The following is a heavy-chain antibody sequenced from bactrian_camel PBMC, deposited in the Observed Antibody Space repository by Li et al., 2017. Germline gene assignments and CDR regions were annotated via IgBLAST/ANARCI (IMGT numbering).Heavy chain of an antibody. Sequence: VQLVESGGDSVQAGGSLRLSCVASGFTSTNYCMGWFRQAPGKEREGVAAIDNAGRSSYADFVTRRFTISRDTAENALHLEMNMLKPEDTAKYYCAARKGPAWSCGIQAQGAPVMEYDYWGQGTQVTVS. CDR2: IDNAGRS. V-gene: IGHV3S55*01. D-gene: IGHD3*01. J-gene: IGHJ4*01. CDR1: GFTSTNYC. CDR3: AARKGPAWSCGIQAQGAPVMEYDY.